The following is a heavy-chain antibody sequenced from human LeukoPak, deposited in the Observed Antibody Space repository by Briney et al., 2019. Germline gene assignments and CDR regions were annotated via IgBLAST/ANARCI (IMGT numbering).Heavy chain of an antibody. CDR3: ARVGYCSGGSCRRWFDP. CDR1: GGSISSGGYY. J-gene: IGHJ5*02. D-gene: IGHD2-15*01. Sequence: SQTLSLTCTVSGGSISSGGYYWSWIRPHPGKGLEWIGYIYYSGSTYYNPSLKSRVTISVDTSKNQFSLKLSSVTAADTAVYYCARVGYCSGGSCRRWFDPWGQGTLVTVSS. V-gene: IGHV4-31*03. CDR2: IYYSGST.